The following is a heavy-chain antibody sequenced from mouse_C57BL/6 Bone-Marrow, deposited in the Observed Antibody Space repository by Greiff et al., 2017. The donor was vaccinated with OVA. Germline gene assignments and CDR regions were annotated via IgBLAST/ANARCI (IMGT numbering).Heavy chain of an antibody. CDR2: INPGSGGT. J-gene: IGHJ4*01. V-gene: IGHV1-54*01. Sequence: QVQLQQSGAELVRPGTSVKVSCKASGYAFTNYLIEWVKQRPGQGLEWIGVINPGSGGTNYNEKFKGKGTLTADKSSSTAYMQLSSLTSEDSAVYFCARTYYYGTSYAMDYWGQGTSVTVSS. D-gene: IGHD1-1*01. CDR3: ARTYYYGTSYAMDY. CDR1: GYAFTNYL.